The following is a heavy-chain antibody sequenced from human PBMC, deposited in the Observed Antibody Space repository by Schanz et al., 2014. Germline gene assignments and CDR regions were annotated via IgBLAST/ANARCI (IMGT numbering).Heavy chain of an antibody. CDR3: ARDLPYCDGGKCYSDGFDI. V-gene: IGHV1-3*04. D-gene: IGHD2-21*01. CDR2: INTGSGDT. J-gene: IGHJ3*02. CDR1: GFNFNNYD. Sequence: QVQLVQSGAEVKKPGASVKVSCTASGFNFNNYDINWVRQATGQGLEWMGWINTGSGDTKYSQNFQGRVTITRDTSATTAYMELTNLRSEDTAVYYCARDLPYCDGGKCYSDGFDIWGQGTLVTISS.